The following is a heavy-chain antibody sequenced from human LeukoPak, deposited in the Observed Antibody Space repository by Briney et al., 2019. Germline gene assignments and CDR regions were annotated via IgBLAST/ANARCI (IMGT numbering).Heavy chain of an antibody. J-gene: IGHJ4*02. CDR2: INSGGSAI. Sequence: PGGSLRLSCAASGFTFNSYEMNWVRQAPGKGLEWVSYINSGGSAIYYADSVKGRFTISRDNAKNSLYLQMNSLRAEDTAVYYCARDDSSVRANYWGQGALVTVSS. D-gene: IGHD3-22*01. CDR1: GFTFNSYE. V-gene: IGHV3-48*03. CDR3: ARDDSSVRANY.